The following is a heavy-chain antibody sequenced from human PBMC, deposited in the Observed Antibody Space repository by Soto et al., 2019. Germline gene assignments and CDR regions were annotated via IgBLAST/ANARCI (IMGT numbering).Heavy chain of an antibody. V-gene: IGHV3-23*01. CDR1: GFPFSSYA. CDR3: AKDRGNSGWGSIFEI. D-gene: IGHD6-19*01. Sequence: PWGSLRLSCEVSGFPFSSYAMTWVRQAPGRGLEWVSVISGSASHIDYADSVRGRFIISRDNSKNTVFLQMNSLRAEDTATYHCAKDRGNSGWGSIFEIWGQGALVTVSS. CDR2: ISGSASHI. J-gene: IGHJ4*02.